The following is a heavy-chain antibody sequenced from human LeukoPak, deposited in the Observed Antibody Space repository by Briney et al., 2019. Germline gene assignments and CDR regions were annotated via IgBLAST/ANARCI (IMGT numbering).Heavy chain of an antibody. CDR3: AKGDYGGNSHTFDI. CDR1: GFTFSAFA. D-gene: IGHD4-23*01. V-gene: IGHV3-30*18. CDR2: ILYDGSNK. J-gene: IGHJ3*02. Sequence: GGSLRLSCAASGFTFSAFALHWVRQAPGKGLEWVAVILYDGSNKYYADSVKGRLTISRDNSKNTLSLQVNSLRSEDTAVYFCAKGDYGGNSHTFDIWGQGTMVTVSS.